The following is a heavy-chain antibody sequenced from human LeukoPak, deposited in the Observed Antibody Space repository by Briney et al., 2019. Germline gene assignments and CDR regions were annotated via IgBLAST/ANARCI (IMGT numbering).Heavy chain of an antibody. Sequence: GRSLRLSCAASGFTFDDYAMHWVRQAPGKGLEWVSGISWNSGSIGYADSVKGRFTISRDNAKNSLYLQMNGLRAEDTALYYCAKGGAVVVPAALDYWGQGTLVTVSS. J-gene: IGHJ4*02. CDR1: GFTFDDYA. CDR3: AKGGAVVVPAALDY. D-gene: IGHD2-2*01. V-gene: IGHV3-9*01. CDR2: ISWNSGSI.